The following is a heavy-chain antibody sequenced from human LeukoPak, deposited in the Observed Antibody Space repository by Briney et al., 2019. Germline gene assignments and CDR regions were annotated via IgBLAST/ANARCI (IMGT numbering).Heavy chain of an antibody. J-gene: IGHJ5*02. Sequence: SETLSLTCAVYGGSFSGYYWSWLRQPPGKGLEWIGEINHSGSTNYNPSLTSRVTISVDTSKNQFSLKLSSVTAADTAVYYCARSSSSWYSSAAWFDPWGQGTLVTVSS. CDR2: INHSGST. D-gene: IGHD6-13*01. CDR1: GGSFSGYY. CDR3: ARSSSSWYSSAAWFDP. V-gene: IGHV4-34*01.